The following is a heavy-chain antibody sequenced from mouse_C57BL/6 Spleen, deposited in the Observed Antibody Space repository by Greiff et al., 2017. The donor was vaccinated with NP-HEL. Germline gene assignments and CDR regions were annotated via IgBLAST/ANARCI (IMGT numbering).Heavy chain of an antibody. D-gene: IGHD2-4*01. CDR1: GFTFSSYA. J-gene: IGHJ2*01. Sequence: EVHLVESGGGLVKPGGSLKLSCAASGFTFSSYAMSWVRQTPEKRLEWVATISDGGSYTYYPDNVKGRFTISRDNAKNNLYLQMSHLKSEDTAMYYCARFDSPYYFDYWGQGTTLTVSS. CDR2: ISDGGSYT. V-gene: IGHV5-4*01. CDR3: ARFDSPYYFDY.